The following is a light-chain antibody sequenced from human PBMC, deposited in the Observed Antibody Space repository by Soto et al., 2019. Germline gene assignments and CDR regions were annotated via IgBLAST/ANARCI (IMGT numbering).Light chain of an antibody. V-gene: IGLV1-44*01. J-gene: IGLJ2*01. CDR2: DDY. Sequence: QSVLTQPPSASGTPGQRVTISCSGSSSNIGTNTVNWYRQLPGAAPKLLISDDYHGSSGVPDRFSAPKSGTSASLAISGLQSEDEAAYYCATWDDSLNGRVFGGGTKLTVL. CDR3: ATWDDSLNGRV. CDR1: SSNIGTNT.